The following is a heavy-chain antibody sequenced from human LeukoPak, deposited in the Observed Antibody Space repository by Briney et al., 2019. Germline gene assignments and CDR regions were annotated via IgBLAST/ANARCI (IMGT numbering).Heavy chain of an antibody. V-gene: IGHV3-64*01. CDR1: GFSFSSHA. CDR2: ISYDGGTT. D-gene: IGHD6-19*01. Sequence: GGSLRLSCAASGFSFSSHAMHWVRQAPRKGLEYVSTISYDGGTTYYANSVKGRFFISRDNSKNTLYLQMGSLRAEDMAVYYCVRDTSGHNAFDIWGQGALVTVSS. J-gene: IGHJ3*02. CDR3: VRDTSGHNAFDI.